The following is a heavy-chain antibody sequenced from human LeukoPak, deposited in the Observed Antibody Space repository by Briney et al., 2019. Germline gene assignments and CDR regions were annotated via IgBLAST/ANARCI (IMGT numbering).Heavy chain of an antibody. D-gene: IGHD3-10*01. CDR1: GFTFSSYA. J-gene: IGHJ6*02. Sequence: GGSLRLSCAASGFTFSSYAMHWVRQAPGKGLEWVAVISYDGSNKYYADSVKGRFTISRDNSKNTLYLQMNSLRAEDTAVYYCARDVFEYYYGSGSPPFGVWGQGTTVTVSS. CDR3: ARDVFEYYYGSGSPPFGV. CDR2: ISYDGSNK. V-gene: IGHV3-30-3*01.